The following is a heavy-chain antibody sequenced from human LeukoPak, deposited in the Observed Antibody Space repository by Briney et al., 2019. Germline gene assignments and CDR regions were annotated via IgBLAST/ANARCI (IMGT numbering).Heavy chain of an antibody. J-gene: IGHJ6*03. CDR2: INWNGGST. D-gene: IGHD3-10*01. Sequence: GGSLRLSCAASGFTSDDYGMSWVRQAPGKGLEWVSGINWNGGSTGYADSVKGRFTISRDNAKSSLYLQMNSLRAEDTALYHCARDLYYGSGSYNYMDVWGKGTTVTVSS. CDR3: ARDLYYGSGSYNYMDV. CDR1: GFTSDDYG. V-gene: IGHV3-20*01.